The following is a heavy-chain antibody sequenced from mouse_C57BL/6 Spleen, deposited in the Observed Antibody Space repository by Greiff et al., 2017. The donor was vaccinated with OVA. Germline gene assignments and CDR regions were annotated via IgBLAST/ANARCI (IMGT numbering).Heavy chain of an antibody. J-gene: IGHJ4*01. CDR2: INYDGSST. Sequence: EVKLVESEGGLVQPGSSMKLSCTASGFTFSDYYMAWVRQVPEKGLEWVANINYDGSSTYYLDSLKSRFIISRDNAKNILYLQMSSLKSEDTATYCCTRDQDYYAMDYWGQGTSVTVSS. CDR1: GFTFSDYY. CDR3: TRDQDYYAMDY. V-gene: IGHV5-16*01.